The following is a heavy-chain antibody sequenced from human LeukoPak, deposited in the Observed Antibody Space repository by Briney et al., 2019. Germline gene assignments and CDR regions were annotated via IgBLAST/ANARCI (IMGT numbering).Heavy chain of an antibody. D-gene: IGHD3-10*01. CDR3: ARESSGTYRSYFYYMDV. CDR1: GGSFSGYY. CDR2: INHSGST. J-gene: IGHJ6*03. Sequence: SETLSLTCAVYGGSFSGYYWSWIRQPPGKGLEWIGEINHSGSTNYNPSLSSRVTISIDTSKNQFSLKLSSVTAEDTAVYYCARESSGTYRSYFYYMDVWGKGTTVTIFS. V-gene: IGHV4-34*01.